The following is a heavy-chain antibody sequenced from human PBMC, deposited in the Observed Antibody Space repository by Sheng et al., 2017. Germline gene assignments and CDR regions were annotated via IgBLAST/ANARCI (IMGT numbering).Heavy chain of an antibody. CDR2: ISGSGGST. CDR3: AKMGLRAYYYGSGADY. Sequence: EVQLLESGGGLVQPGGSLRLSCAASGFTFSSYAMSWVRQAPGKGLEWVSAISGSGGSTYYADSVKGRFTISRDNSKNTLYLQMNSLRAEDTAVYYCAKMGLRAYYYGSGADYWGQGTLVTVSS. D-gene: IGHD3-10*01. J-gene: IGHJ4*02. CDR1: GFTFSSYA. V-gene: IGHV3-23*01.